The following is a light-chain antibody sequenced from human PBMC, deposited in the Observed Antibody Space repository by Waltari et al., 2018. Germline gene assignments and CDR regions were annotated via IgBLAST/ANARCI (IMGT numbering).Light chain of an antibody. V-gene: IGLV2-14*01. CDR3: CTYTSNSFSYV. CDR1: TRDVGVHTS. J-gene: IGLJ1*01. CDR2: EVS. Sequence: QSALTQPASVSGSPGQPIAISCPCTTRDVGVHTSFPRHQQHPGKAPNLMIYEVSNRPPGVSNRFSGSKSGNTASLTISGLQAEDEADYYCCTYTSNSFSYVFGTGTKVTVL.